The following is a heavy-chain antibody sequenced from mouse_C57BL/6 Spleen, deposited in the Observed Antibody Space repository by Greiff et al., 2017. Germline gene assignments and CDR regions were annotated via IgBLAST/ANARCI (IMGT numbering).Heavy chain of an antibody. CDR3: TRAGIVSRYFDV. CDR1: GFTFSSYA. CDR2: ISSGGDCT. Sequence: EVKLEESGEGLVKPGGSLKLSCAASGFTFSSYAMSWVRQTPEKRLEWVAYISSGGDCTYYADTVKGRFTISRDNARNTLYLQMSSLKSEDTAMYYCTRAGIVSRYFDVWGTGTTVTVSS. V-gene: IGHV5-9-1*02. J-gene: IGHJ1*03. D-gene: IGHD2-10*02.